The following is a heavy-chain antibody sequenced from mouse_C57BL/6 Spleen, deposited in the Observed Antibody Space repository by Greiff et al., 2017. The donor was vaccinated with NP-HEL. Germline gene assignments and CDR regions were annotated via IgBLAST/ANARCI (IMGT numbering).Heavy chain of an antibody. D-gene: IGHD2-4*01. Sequence: VQLQQPGTELVKPGASVKLSCKASGYTFTSYWMHWVKQRPGQGLEWIGNINPSNGGTNYNEKFKSKATLTVDKASSTAYMQLSSLTSEDSAVYYCARDYYDYEDAMDYWGQGTSVTVSS. CDR3: ARDYYDYEDAMDY. CDR1: GYTFTSYW. CDR2: INPSNGGT. J-gene: IGHJ4*01. V-gene: IGHV1-53*01.